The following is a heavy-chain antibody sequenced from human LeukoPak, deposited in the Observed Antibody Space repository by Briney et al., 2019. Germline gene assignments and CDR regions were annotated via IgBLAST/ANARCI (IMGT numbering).Heavy chain of an antibody. V-gene: IGHV3-7*01. CDR1: GFTFSSYW. CDR3: ARHSYGLY. CDR2: IKQDGSEK. Sequence: GGSLRLSCAASGFTFSSYWISWVRQAPGKGLEWVANIKQDGSEKYYVDSVKGRFTISRDNAKNSLYLQMNSLRAEDTAVYYCARHSYGLYWGQGTLVTVSS. D-gene: IGHD5-18*01. J-gene: IGHJ4*02.